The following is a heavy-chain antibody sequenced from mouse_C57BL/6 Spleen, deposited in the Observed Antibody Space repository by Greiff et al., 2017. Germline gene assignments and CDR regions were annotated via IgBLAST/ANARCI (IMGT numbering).Heavy chain of an antibody. V-gene: IGHV1-64*01. CDR3: ARLNLRGGAMDY. Sequence: VQLQQPGAELVKPGASVKLSCKASGYTFTSYWMHWVKQRPGQGLEWIGMIHPNSGSTNYNEKFKSKATLTVDKSSSTAYMQLSRLTSEDSAVYYCARLNLRGGAMDYWGQGTSVTVSS. D-gene: IGHD1-1*01. CDR1: GYTFTSYW. CDR2: IHPNSGST. J-gene: IGHJ4*01.